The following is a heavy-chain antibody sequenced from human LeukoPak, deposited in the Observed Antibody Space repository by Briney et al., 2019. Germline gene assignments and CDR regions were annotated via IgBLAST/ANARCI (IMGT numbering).Heavy chain of an antibody. J-gene: IGHJ4*02. CDR2: IYYSGST. D-gene: IGHD2-21*02. CDR3: AREPSTAYCGGDCYGAFDY. CDR1: GGSISSSSYY. Sequence: SETLSLTCTVSGGSISSSSYYWGWIRQPPGKGLEWIGSIYYSGSTYYNPSLKSRVTISVDTSKNQFSLKLSSVTAADTAVYYCAREPSTAYCGGDCYGAFDYWGQGTLVTVSS. V-gene: IGHV4-39*07.